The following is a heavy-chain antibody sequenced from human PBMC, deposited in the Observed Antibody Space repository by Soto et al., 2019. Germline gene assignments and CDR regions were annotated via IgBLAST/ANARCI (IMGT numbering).Heavy chain of an antibody. D-gene: IGHD4-17*01. V-gene: IGHV4-39*01. CDR2: MYYSGRT. Sequence: PSETLSLTCTVSGASISSSNYYWGWIRQPPGRGPEWIGTMYYSGRTYYNPSLKSRVTTSVDTSKNQFSLKLSAVTATDTAVYYCARHGNTVTTGYYYGMDVWGQGTTVTVSS. CDR3: ARHGNTVTTGYYYGMDV. J-gene: IGHJ6*02. CDR1: GASISSSNYY.